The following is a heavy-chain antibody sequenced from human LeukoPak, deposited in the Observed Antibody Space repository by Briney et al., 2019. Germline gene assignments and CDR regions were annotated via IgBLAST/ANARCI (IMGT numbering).Heavy chain of an antibody. V-gene: IGHV3-49*04. D-gene: IGHD3-10*01. CDR3: ARGGASRFDL. J-gene: IGHJ4*02. Sequence: PGRSLRLSCTASGFNFGEYTMSWVRQAPGKGLEWVGFIRDKPYGEATKYAASVKGRFTFSRDDSKSIVSLQMSSLITEDTAVYYCARGGASRFDLWGQGTLVIVSS. CDR1: GFNFGEYT. CDR2: IRDKPYGEAT.